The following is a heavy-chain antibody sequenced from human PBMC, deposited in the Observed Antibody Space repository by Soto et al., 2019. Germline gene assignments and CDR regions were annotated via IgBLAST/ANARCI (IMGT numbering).Heavy chain of an antibody. J-gene: IGHJ4*02. V-gene: IGHV4-4*02. CDR3: ARGGITAVRNYYFDH. CDR2: IHHSGPT. Sequence: QVQLQESGPGLVKPSGTLSLNCKVSGDSISSSEWWSWFRQPPGKGLEWIAEIHHSGPTNYNPSLQSRVTITVDKSKTQFSLRLSTVTAADTAVYYCARGGITAVRNYYFDHWGQGTLVTVSS. D-gene: IGHD1-20*01. CDR1: GDSISSSEW.